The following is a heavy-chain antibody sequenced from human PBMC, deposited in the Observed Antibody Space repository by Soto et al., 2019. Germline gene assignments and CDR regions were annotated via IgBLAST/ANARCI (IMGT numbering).Heavy chain of an antibody. CDR3: VKDVLRFLEWLLRTGPNFDY. CDR2: ISSNGGST. D-gene: IGHD3-3*01. Sequence: GSLKNSFLTPRFTLSNYAIHWGRQAPGEGVGNVSAISSNGGSTYYADSVKGRFTISRDNSKNTLYLQMSSLRAEDTAVYYCVKDVLRFLEWLLRTGPNFDYWGQGTLVTVSS. V-gene: IGHV3-64D*06. J-gene: IGHJ4*02. CDR1: RFTLSNYA.